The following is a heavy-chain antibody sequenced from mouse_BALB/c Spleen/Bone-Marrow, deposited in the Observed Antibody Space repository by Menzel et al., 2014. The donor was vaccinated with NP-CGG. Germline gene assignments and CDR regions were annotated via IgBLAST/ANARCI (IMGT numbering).Heavy chain of an antibody. CDR2: ISTYYGNT. Sequence: QVQLQQSGPELVRPGVSVKISCKGSSYTFTDYAMHWVKQSHAKSLEWIGVISTYYGNTNYNQKFKGKATMTVDKSSSTTYMELSRLTSEDTSVYYCTGGEYDYAMDYWGQGTSVTVSS. CDR3: TGGEYDYAMDY. J-gene: IGHJ4*01. CDR1: SYTFTDYA. D-gene: IGHD5-1*01. V-gene: IGHV1-67*01.